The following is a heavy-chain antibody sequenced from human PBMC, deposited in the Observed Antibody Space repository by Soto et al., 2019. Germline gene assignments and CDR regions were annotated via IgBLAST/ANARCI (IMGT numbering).Heavy chain of an antibody. D-gene: IGHD2-2*01. CDR1: GGSFSGYY. J-gene: IGHJ5*02. Sequence: PSETLSLTCAVYGGSFSGYYWSWIRQPPGKGLEWIGEINHSGSTNYNPSLKSRVTISVDTSKNQFSLKLSSVTAADTSVYYCASLAPRGYCSSTSCYVIANWFDPWGQGTLVTVSS. CDR3: ASLAPRGYCSSTSCYVIANWFDP. V-gene: IGHV4-34*01. CDR2: INHSGST.